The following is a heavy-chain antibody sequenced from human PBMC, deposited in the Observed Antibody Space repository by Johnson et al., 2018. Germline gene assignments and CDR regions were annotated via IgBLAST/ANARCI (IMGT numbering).Heavy chain of an antibody. Sequence: VQLVESGGGLVKPGRSLRLSCTASGFTFGDYAMSWFRQAPGKGLEWVGLIRSKAYGETTEYAASVKDRFTISRANFKNTLNLQMNSLRVEDTAVYYCARNPYGYYPFDICGQGTMVTVSS. CDR3: ARNPYGYYPFDI. CDR2: IRSKAYGETT. J-gene: IGHJ3*02. V-gene: IGHV3-49*05. CDR1: GFTFGDYA. D-gene: IGHD2-8*01.